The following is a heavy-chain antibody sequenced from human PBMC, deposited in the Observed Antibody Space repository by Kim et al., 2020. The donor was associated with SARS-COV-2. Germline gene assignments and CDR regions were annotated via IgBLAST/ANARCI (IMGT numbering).Heavy chain of an antibody. CDR3: ARLVTARFPWWFDP. V-gene: IGHV1-69*13. J-gene: IGHJ5*02. Sequence: SVKVSCKASGGTFSSYAISWVRQAPGQGLEWMGGIIPIFGTANYAQKFQGRVTITADESTSTAYMELSSLRSEDTAVYYCARLVTARFPWWFDPWGQGTLVTVSS. D-gene: IGHD2-21*02. CDR1: GGTFSSYA. CDR2: IIPIFGTA.